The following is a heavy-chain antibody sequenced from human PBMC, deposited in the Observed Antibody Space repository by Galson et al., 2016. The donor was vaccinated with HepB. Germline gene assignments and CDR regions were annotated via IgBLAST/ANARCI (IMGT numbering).Heavy chain of an antibody. V-gene: IGHV4-61*03. CDR3: ARGFFYYYYGLDV. J-gene: IGHJ6*02. CDR2: IYNNGRD. Sequence: SETLSLTCTVSGASVNSGSDYWSWIRQPPGKGLEWIGYIYNNGRDNNNPSLKSRVTISIDTSKNHFCLKLRSVSTADTAVYYCARGFFYYYYGLDVWGQGTTVTVSS. CDR1: GASVNSGSDY.